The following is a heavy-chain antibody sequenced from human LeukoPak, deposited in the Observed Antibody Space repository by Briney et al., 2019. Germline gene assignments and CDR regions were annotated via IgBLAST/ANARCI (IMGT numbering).Heavy chain of an antibody. CDR3: ARLIAAAGPPSDY. V-gene: IGHV4-30-2*01. CDR1: GGSISSGGYS. D-gene: IGHD6-13*01. CDR2: IYHSGST. Sequence: PSETLSLTCAVSGGSISSGGYSWSWIRQPPGKSLEWIGYIYHSGSTYYNPSLKSRVTISVDKSKNQFSLKLSSVTAADTAVYYCARLIAAAGPPSDYWGQGTLVTVSS. J-gene: IGHJ4*02.